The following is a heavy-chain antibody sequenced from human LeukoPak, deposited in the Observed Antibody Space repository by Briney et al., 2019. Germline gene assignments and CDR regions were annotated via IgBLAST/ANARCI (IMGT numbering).Heavy chain of an antibody. J-gene: IGHJ3*02. CDR3: AKDSNYYDSSDQDAFDI. Sequence: GGSLRLSCAASGFTFSSYGMHWVRQAPGKGLEWVAVISYDGSNKYYADSVKGRFTISRDNSENTLYLQMNSLRAEDTAVYYCAKDSNYYDSSDQDAFDIWGQGTMVTVSS. CDR1: GFTFSSYG. CDR2: ISYDGSNK. D-gene: IGHD3-22*01. V-gene: IGHV3-30*18.